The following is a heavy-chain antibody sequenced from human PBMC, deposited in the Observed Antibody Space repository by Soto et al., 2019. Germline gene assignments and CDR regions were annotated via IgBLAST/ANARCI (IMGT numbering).Heavy chain of an antibody. J-gene: IGHJ6*02. CDR2: IIPILAMP. Sequence: QVQLVQSGAEVKKPGSSVKVSCKASGGTFNTFSVTWVRQAPGQGLEWMGRIIPILAMPNYSHKFQGRVTMTADKSSNTAYKELRRLTSDDTAVYYCAKEPEYSSAWYGMDVWGQGTTVTVS. CDR3: AKEPEYSSAWYGMDV. V-gene: IGHV1-69*08. CDR1: GGTFNTFS. D-gene: IGHD3-22*01.